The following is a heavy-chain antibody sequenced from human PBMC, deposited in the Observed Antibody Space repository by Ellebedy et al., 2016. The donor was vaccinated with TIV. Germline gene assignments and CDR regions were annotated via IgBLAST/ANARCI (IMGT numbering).Heavy chain of an antibody. CDR2: ISGSSSYI. CDR1: GFTFSSYT. V-gene: IGHV3-21*01. D-gene: IGHD4-17*01. Sequence: GESLKISCAASGFTFSSYTVNWVRQAPGKGLEWVSSISGSSSYIYYADSVKGRFTISRHNAKNSLYLQLNSLRAEDTAVYYCARKVPAPTTVPPNWYFDLWGRGTLVTVSS. CDR3: ARKVPAPTTVPPNWYFDL. J-gene: IGHJ2*01.